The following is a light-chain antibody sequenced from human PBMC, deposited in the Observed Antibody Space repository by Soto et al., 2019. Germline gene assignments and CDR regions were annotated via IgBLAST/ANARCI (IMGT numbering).Light chain of an antibody. CDR1: RGFGNF. V-gene: IGKV1-27*01. CDR2: AAS. CDR3: QKYNSAPWT. Sequence: DIQMTHSQSSLSELVGERATTTSRASRGFGNFLAWYQQKPGKVPKLLIYAASTLQSGVPSRFSGSGSGTDFTLTISSLQPEDVATYYCQKYNSAPWTFGQGTKVEIK. J-gene: IGKJ1*01.